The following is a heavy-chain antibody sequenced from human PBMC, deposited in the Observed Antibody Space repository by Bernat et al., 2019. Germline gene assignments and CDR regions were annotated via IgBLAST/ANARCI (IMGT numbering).Heavy chain of an antibody. D-gene: IGHD2-15*01. CDR2: MKQDGSLK. CDR3: ARDGGYCSGGSCYDALDV. V-gene: IGHV3-7*03. CDR1: GFTFSNYW. Sequence: EVQLVESGGGLVQPGGSLRLPCAASGFTFSNYWMNWVRQAPGKGLEWVANMKQDGSLKQYVDSVEGRFTISRDNAKNSLYLQMNSLRVEDTAVYYCARDGGYCSGGSCYDALDVWGQGTMVTVSS. J-gene: IGHJ3*01.